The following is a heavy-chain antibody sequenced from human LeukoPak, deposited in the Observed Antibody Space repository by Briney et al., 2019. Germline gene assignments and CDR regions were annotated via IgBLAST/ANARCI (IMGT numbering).Heavy chain of an antibody. CDR2: ISGSGGGT. Sequence: GGSLRLSCAAPGFTFSNYAMSWFRQAPGKGLEWVSTISGSGGGTYYADSVKGRFTISRDNSKNTLYLQMNSLGAEDTAVYYCAKGGLGSSSLGYMDVWGKGTTVTVSS. D-gene: IGHD6-6*01. J-gene: IGHJ6*03. CDR1: GFTFSNYA. V-gene: IGHV3-23*01. CDR3: AKGGLGSSSLGYMDV.